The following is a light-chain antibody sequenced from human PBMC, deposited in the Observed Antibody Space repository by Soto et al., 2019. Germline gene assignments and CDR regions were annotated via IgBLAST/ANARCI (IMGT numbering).Light chain of an antibody. V-gene: IGLV1-44*01. J-gene: IGLJ3*02. Sequence: QSVLTQPPSASGTPGQRVTISCSGSSSNIGRNSVNWYQQVSGTAPKLLIYSNNQRPSGVPDRFSGSKSGTSASLAISGLQSEDEADYCCATWDDSLNGWVFGGGTQLTVL. CDR1: SSNIGRNS. CDR2: SNN. CDR3: ATWDDSLNGWV.